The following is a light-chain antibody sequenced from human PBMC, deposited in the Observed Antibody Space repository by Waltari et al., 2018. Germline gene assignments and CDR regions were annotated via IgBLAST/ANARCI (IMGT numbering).Light chain of an antibody. CDR1: SSDVGNYNY. Sequence: QSALTQPPSASGSPGQSVTISCTGTSSDVGNYNYVSWYQHHPGKAPKLMIDGGSKRPSWGPDRCSGSESGSTASLTVSGLQAEDEADYYCCSYAGSNSLVFGGGTKLTVL. V-gene: IGLV2-8*01. CDR3: CSYAGSNSLV. J-gene: IGLJ2*01. CDR2: GGS.